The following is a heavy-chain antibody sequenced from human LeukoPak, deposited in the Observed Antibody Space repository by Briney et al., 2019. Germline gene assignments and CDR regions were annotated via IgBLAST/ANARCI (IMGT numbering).Heavy chain of an antibody. J-gene: IGHJ5*02. CDR3: ARSSIAARSNWFDP. Sequence: SETLSLTCTVSGGSISSYYWSWIRQPPGKGLEWIGYIYYSGSTNYNPSLKSRVTISVDTSKDQFSLKLSSVTAADTAVYYCARSSIAARSNWFDPWGQGTLVTVSS. V-gene: IGHV4-59*01. CDR2: IYYSGST. CDR1: GGSISSYY. D-gene: IGHD6-6*01.